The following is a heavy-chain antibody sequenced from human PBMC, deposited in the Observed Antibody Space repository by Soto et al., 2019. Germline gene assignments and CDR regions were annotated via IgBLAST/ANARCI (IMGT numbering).Heavy chain of an antibody. D-gene: IGHD3-22*01. CDR2: IFSNDEK. CDR3: ARIRGTMNPPVNYFYGMDV. Sequence: GSGPTLVNPTETLTLTCTVSGFSLSNPRVGVSWIRQPPGKALDWVAHIFSNDEKAYSTSLKTRLTISKDTSKSQVVLTMTNMDPVDTGTYFCARIRGTMNPPVNYFYGMDVWGPGTTVTAP. CDR1: GFSLSNPRVG. J-gene: IGHJ6*02. V-gene: IGHV2-26*01.